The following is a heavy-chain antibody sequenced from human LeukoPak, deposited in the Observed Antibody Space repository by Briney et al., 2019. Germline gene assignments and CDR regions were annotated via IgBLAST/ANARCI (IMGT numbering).Heavy chain of an antibody. J-gene: IGHJ4*02. V-gene: IGHV3-9*01. CDR1: GFTFDDYA. D-gene: IGHD3-10*01. CDR2: ISWNSGSI. Sequence: GRSLRLSCAASGFTFDDYAMHWVRQGPGKGLEWGSGISWNSGSIVYADSVKGRFTISRDNAKNSLYLQMDTLRPEDTALYYCATDSMLVSRSGSYFDYWGQGTLVTVSS. CDR3: ATDSMLVSRSGSYFDY.